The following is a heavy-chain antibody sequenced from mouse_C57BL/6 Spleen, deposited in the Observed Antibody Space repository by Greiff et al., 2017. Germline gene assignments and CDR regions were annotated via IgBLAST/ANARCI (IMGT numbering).Heavy chain of an antibody. CDR2: IRNKANGYTT. CDR3: ARGGGSSSYYAMDY. D-gene: IGHD1-1*01. Sequence: EVKVVESGGGLVQPGGSLSLSCAASGFTFTDYYMSWVRQPPGKALEWLGFIRNKANGYTTEYSASVKGRFTISRDNSQSILYLQMNALRAEDSATDYCARGGGSSSYYAMDYWGQGTSVTVSS. V-gene: IGHV7-3*01. J-gene: IGHJ4*01. CDR1: GFTFTDYY.